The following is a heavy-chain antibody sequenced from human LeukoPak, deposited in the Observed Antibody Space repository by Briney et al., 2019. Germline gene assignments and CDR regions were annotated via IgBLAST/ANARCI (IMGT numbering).Heavy chain of an antibody. D-gene: IGHD3-10*01. J-gene: IGHJ6*03. V-gene: IGHV3-30*02. CDR1: GFTFSSYA. CDR2: IRYDGSNK. Sequence: PGRSLRLSCAASGFTFSSYAMHWVRQAPGKGLEWVAFIRYDGSNKYYADSVKGRFTISRDNSKNTLYLQMNSLRAEDTAVYYCAKEGAGDYYGSGAYYYYYMDVWGKGTTVTISS. CDR3: AKEGAGDYYGSGAYYYYYMDV.